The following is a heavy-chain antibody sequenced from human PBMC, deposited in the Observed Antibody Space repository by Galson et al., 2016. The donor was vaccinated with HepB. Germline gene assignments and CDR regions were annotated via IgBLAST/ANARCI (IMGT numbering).Heavy chain of an antibody. CDR2: VNTNTGDP. CDR1: GFTFSNSA. CDR3: ARQTFYDFWSGYPYDT. Sequence: SVKVSCKASGFTFSNSAINWVRQAPGQGLEWMGWVNTNTGDPTHAQGFTGRFVFSWDTSVTTAYLQISGLKAEDSVVYYCARQTFYDFWSGYPYDTWGQGNLVTVSS. V-gene: IGHV7-4-1*01. J-gene: IGHJ5*02. D-gene: IGHD3-3*01.